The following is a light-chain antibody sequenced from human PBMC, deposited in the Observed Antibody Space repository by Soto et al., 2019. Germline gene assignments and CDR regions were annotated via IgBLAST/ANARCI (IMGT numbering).Light chain of an antibody. CDR1: QSISSE. V-gene: IGKV3-15*01. CDR2: GAS. Sequence: EIVMTQSPATLSVSPVESATLSCRASQSISSELAWYQQKPGQPPRLLIYGASTRATGVPARFSGSGSGSDFTLTISGLQSEDFAVYYCQQGHNWPLTFGQGTRREI. CDR3: QQGHNWPLT. J-gene: IGKJ2*01.